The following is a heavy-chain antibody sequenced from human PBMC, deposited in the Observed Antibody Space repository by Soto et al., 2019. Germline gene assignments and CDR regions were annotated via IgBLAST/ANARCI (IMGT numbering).Heavy chain of an antibody. J-gene: IGHJ4*02. V-gene: IGHV3-30*18. Sequence: QVQLVESGGGVVQPGRSLRLSCAASGFTFSSYGMHWVRQAPGKGLEWVAVISYDGSNKYYADSVKGRFTISRDNSKNTLYLQMNSRRAGDTAVYYCAKETYSGPLDYWGQGTLVTVSS. CDR1: GFTFSSYG. CDR3: AKETYSGPLDY. CDR2: ISYDGSNK. D-gene: IGHD2-15*01.